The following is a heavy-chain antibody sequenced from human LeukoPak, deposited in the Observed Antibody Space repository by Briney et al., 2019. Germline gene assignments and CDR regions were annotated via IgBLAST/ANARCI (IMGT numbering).Heavy chain of an antibody. CDR1: GFIFSDYY. CDR2: ISSSGSTI. V-gene: IGHV3-11*01. Sequence: GGSLRLSCAASGFIFSDYYMSWIRQAPGKGLEWVSYISSSGSTIYYADSVKGRFTISRDNAKNSLYLQMNSLRAEDTAVYYCAKVVDYYYGSLEYWGQGTLVTVSS. CDR3: AKVVDYYYGSLEY. J-gene: IGHJ4*02. D-gene: IGHD3-10*01.